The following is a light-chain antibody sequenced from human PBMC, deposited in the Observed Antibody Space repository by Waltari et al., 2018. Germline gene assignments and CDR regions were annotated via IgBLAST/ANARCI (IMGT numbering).Light chain of an antibody. J-gene: IGLJ2*01. Sequence: QSVLTQPPSASGTPGQRVLISCSGSSTNIGRTYFSGSQRLPGTAPRLLIYRINQRPSGVPERISGSKSGTSASLAISGLRSEDEAEYYCAAWDDSLSGHVIFGGGTKLTVL. CDR2: RIN. V-gene: IGLV1-47*01. CDR1: STNIGRTY. CDR3: AAWDDSLSGHVI.